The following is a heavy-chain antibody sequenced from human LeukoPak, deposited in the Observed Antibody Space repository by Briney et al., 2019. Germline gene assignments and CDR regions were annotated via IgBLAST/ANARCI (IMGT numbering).Heavy chain of an antibody. Sequence: GGSLRLSCVASGFTFTNAWMSWVRQAPGKGLEWVGRIISKVDGGTADYAAPVKGRFTISRDDSKNTVYLQMNSLKTEDTAVYYCTTSGGTTTRFVDYWGQGNLVSVSS. V-gene: IGHV3-15*01. CDR2: IISKVDGGTA. CDR3: TTSGGTTTRFVDY. J-gene: IGHJ4*02. D-gene: IGHD2/OR15-2a*01. CDR1: GFTFTNAW.